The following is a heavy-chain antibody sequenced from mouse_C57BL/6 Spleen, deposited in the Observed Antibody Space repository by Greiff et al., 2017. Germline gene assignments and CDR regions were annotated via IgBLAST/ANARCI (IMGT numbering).Heavy chain of an antibody. CDR2: IYPRDGRT. D-gene: IGHD2-4*01. V-gene: IGHV1-85*01. J-gene: IGHJ3*01. CDR3: ARSLGDYVAWIAY. CDR1: GYTFTSYD. Sequence: QVQLQQSGPELVKPGASVKLSCKASGYTFTSYDINWVKQRPGQGLEWVGWIYPRDGRTKYNETFKGKATLTVNKSSSTAYMELHSLTSEESAVYFCARSLGDYVAWIAYWGQGTLVTVSA.